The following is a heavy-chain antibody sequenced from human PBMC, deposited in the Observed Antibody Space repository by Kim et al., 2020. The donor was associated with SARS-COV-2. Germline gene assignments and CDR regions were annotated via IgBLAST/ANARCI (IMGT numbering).Heavy chain of an antibody. V-gene: IGHV3-23*01. J-gene: IGHJ3*01. CDR3: ARGPHCGGGTCYSVGAFDV. D-gene: IGHD2-15*01. Sequence: GGSLRLSCAASGFTFSTYAMAWVRQAPGKGLEWVSGISASGNSTYYADSVKGRFTVSRDNSKNTLYLQMNSLRADDTALYYCARGPHCGGGTCYSVGAFDVWDQGTVVTVSS. CDR2: ISASGNST. CDR1: GFTFSTYA.